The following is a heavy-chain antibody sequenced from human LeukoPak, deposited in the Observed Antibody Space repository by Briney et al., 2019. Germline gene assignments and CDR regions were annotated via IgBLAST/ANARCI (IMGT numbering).Heavy chain of an antibody. V-gene: IGHV3-11*01. Sequence: GGSLRLSCAASGFTFSDYYMSWIRQAPGKGLEWVSYISSSGSTIYYADSVKGRFTISRDNAKNSLCLQMNSLRAEDTAVYYCARERAVDTAMVDYWGQGTLVTVSS. J-gene: IGHJ4*02. CDR2: ISSSGSTI. CDR3: ARERAVDTAMVDY. D-gene: IGHD5-18*01. CDR1: GFTFSDYY.